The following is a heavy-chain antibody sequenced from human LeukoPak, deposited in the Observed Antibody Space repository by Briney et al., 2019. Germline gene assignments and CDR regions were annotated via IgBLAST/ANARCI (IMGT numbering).Heavy chain of an antibody. D-gene: IGHD3-22*01. CDR3: AXDLGQYYDTSDNWFDP. CDR1: GFTFSSYG. V-gene: IGHV3-30*03. J-gene: IGHJ5*02. Sequence: GGSLRLSCAASGFTFSSYGMHWARQAPGKGLEWVAVISYDGSNKYYADSVKGRFTISRDNSKNTLYLQMNSLRAEDTAVYYXAXDLGQYYDTSDNWFDPWGQGTLVTVSS. CDR2: ISYDGSNK.